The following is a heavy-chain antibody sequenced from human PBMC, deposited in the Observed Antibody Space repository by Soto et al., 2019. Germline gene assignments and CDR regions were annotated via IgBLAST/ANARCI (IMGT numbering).Heavy chain of an antibody. CDR3: VRDLEAVQA. V-gene: IGHV4-34*01. CDR2: ITRSGST. Sequence: QVQLQQWGAGLLKPSETLSLTCAVYGGSFSGYYWSWIRQPPGKGLEWIGEITRSGSTNYNPSLKSRVPLSVDTSKQQFSISLTSVTAADTAVYFCVRDLEAVQAWGQGNMVTVSS. D-gene: IGHD6-13*01. CDR1: GGSFSGYY. J-gene: IGHJ4*02.